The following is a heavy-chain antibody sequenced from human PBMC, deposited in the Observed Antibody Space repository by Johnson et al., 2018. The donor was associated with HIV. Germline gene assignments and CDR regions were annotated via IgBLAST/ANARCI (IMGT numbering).Heavy chain of an antibody. CDR3: AKSTQSSILRESGPYGAFDI. CDR2: ISYDGSNK. D-gene: IGHD3-10*01. Sequence: VQLVESGGGVVQPGRSLRLSCAASGFTFSSYAMHWVRQAPGKGLEWVAVISYDGSNKYYADSVKGRFTISRDNAKNTLYVQMNSLRAEDTAVYYCAKSTQSSILRESGPYGAFDIWGQGTMVTVSS. V-gene: IGHV3-30*18. CDR1: GFTFSSYA. J-gene: IGHJ3*02.